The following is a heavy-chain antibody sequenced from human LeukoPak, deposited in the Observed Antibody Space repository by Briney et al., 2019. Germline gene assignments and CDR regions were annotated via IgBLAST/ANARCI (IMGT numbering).Heavy chain of an antibody. CDR1: GFTFSSYW. D-gene: IGHD6-19*01. CDR2: IKQDGSEK. J-gene: IGHJ3*01. V-gene: IGHV3-7*03. Sequence: GGSLRLSCAASGFTFSSYWMSWVRQAPGKGLEWVANIKQDGSEKYYVDSVKGRFTISRDNANNSLYLQMNSLRAEDTAVYYCARRWYSSGWYGAFDLWGQGTMVTVSS. CDR3: ARRWYSSGWYGAFDL.